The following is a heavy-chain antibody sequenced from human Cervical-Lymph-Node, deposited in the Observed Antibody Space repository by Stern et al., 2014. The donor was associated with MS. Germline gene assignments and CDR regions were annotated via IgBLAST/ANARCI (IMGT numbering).Heavy chain of an antibody. V-gene: IGHV4-31*11. Sequence: VQLVESGPGLVKPSQTLSLICAVSGGSMASSTGGYFWSWIRQPPGKGLEWIGFIYYSGSTCYNPSLKRRTTISVDTSKNQVSLRLTSMTAADTAVYYCARVAYCGGDCSAFDSWGQGTLVTVSS. J-gene: IGHJ4*02. D-gene: IGHD2-21*02. CDR3: ARVAYCGGDCSAFDS. CDR2: IYYSGST. CDR1: GGSMASSTGGYF.